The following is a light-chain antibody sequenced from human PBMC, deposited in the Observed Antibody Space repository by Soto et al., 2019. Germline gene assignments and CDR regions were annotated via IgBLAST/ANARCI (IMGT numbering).Light chain of an antibody. V-gene: IGKV1-39*01. J-gene: IGKJ1*01. CDR3: QQRYTTPWT. CDR1: QSITSY. Sequence: DIQMTQSPSSLSASVGDRVTITCRASQSITSYLNWYQQKPGKAPQLLIYAAYSLQSGVPSRFSGSGSGTDFTLTISSLQPEDFATYFCQQRYTTPWTFGQGTKVEVK. CDR2: AAY.